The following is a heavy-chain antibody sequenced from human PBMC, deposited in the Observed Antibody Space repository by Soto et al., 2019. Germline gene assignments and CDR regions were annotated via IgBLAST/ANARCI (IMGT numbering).Heavy chain of an antibody. J-gene: IGHJ4*02. V-gene: IGHV5-10-1*01. Sequence: GESLKISCKGSRYSFTSYWTSWVRQMPGKGLEWMGRIDPSDSYTNYSPSFQGHVTISADKSISTAYLQWSSLKASDTAMYYCARQTGYGDDPIGWGQGTLVTVSS. CDR1: RYSFTSYW. D-gene: IGHD4-17*01. CDR2: IDPSDSYT. CDR3: ARQTGYGDDPIG.